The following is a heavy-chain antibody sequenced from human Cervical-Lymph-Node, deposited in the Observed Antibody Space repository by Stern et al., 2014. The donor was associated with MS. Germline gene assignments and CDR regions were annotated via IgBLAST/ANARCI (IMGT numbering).Heavy chain of an antibody. Sequence: VQLVESGGAVVQPGRSLRLSCAASGFTFSSYGMHWVRQAPGKGLEWVTVSSYDGNHKYYAASVKGRFTISRDNSKNTLHLQMNSVTPDDTAIYYCARDYEDTSMLFDHWGQGTPVTVSS. CDR3: ARDYEDTSMLFDH. D-gene: IGHD2-8*01. CDR2: SSYDGNHK. V-gene: IGHV3-30*03. CDR1: GFTFSSYG. J-gene: IGHJ4*02.